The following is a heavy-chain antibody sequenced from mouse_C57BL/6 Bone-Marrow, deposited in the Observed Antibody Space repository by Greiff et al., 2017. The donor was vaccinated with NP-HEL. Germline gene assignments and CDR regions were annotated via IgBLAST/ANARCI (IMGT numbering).Heavy chain of an antibody. Sequence: EVNVVESEGGLVQPGSSMKLSCTASGFTFSDYYMAWVRQVPEKGLEWVANINYDGSSTYYLDSLKSRFIISRDNAKNILYLQMSSLKSEDTATYYCARHYYGSSYDWYFDVWGTGTTVTVSS. D-gene: IGHD1-1*01. CDR1: GFTFSDYY. V-gene: IGHV5-16*01. CDR2: INYDGSST. J-gene: IGHJ1*03. CDR3: ARHYYGSSYDWYFDV.